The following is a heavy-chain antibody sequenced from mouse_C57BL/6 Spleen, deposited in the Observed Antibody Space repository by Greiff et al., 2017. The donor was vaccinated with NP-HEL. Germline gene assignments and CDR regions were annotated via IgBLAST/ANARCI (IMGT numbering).Heavy chain of an antibody. CDR1: GYAFTNYL. D-gene: IGHD2-12*01. V-gene: IGHV1-54*01. CDR3: ARRRAYDAGYAMDY. Sequence: VQLQQSGAELVRPGTSVKVSCKASGYAFTNYLIEWVKQRPGQGLEWIGVINPGSGGTNYNEKFKGKATLTADKSSSTAYMQLSSLPSEDSAVYFCARRRAYDAGYAMDYWGQGTSVTVSS. CDR2: INPGSGGT. J-gene: IGHJ4*01.